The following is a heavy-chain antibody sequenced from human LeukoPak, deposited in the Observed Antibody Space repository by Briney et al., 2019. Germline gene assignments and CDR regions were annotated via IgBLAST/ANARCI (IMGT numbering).Heavy chain of an antibody. Sequence: GGSLRLSCAASGFTFSSYSMNWVRQAPGKGLEWVSSISSSSSYIYYADSVKGRFTISRDNAKNSLYLQMNSLRAEDTAVYYCARAPTVLVGYCSSSSCQADYWGQGTLVTVSS. J-gene: IGHJ4*02. CDR1: GFTFSSYS. CDR2: ISSSSSYI. CDR3: ARAPTVLVGYCSSSSCQADY. D-gene: IGHD2-2*01. V-gene: IGHV3-21*01.